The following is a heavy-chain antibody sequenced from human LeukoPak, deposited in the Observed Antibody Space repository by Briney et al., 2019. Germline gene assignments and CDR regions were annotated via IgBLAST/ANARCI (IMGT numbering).Heavy chain of an antibody. CDR2: ISGDGGTT. V-gene: IGHV3-64*01. D-gene: IGHD3-16*01. CDR1: GFNLRSYA. Sequence: GGSLRLSCAASGFNLRSYAIHWVRQAPGKGLEHVSAISGDGGTTSYAQSLKGRCTIPRDNSKKMAYLQLGGLKTEDMAVYYCARGDTSLGGAFDIWGQGRMDTVSP. J-gene: IGHJ3*02. CDR3: ARGDTSLGGAFDI.